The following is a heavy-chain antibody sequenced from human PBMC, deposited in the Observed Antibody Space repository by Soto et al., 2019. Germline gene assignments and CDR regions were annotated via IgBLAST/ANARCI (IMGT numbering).Heavy chain of an antibody. J-gene: IGHJ5*02. D-gene: IGHD3-22*01. Sequence: ASVKVSCKAAAYTFTSYDINWVRQATGQDFEWMGWMNPNNGNTAYAQKYQGRITMTRDTSTNTVYMELSSLRSEDTAVYYCARGGSGYSNYFDPWGQGTPVTVSS. V-gene: IGHV1-8*01. CDR1: AYTFTSYD. CDR2: MNPNNGNT. CDR3: ARGGSGYSNYFDP.